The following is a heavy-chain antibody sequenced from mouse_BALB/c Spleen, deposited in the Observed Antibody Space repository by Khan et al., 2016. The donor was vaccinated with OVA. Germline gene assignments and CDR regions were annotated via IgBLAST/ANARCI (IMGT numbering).Heavy chain of an antibody. V-gene: IGHV1-87*01. J-gene: IGHJ2*01. CDR3: ASIYGSYFDY. Sequence: VQLQQSGAELARPGAFVKLSCKASGYTFTNYWIQWVKQRPGQGLEWIGAIYPGDGDTKYTQKFKGKATLTADKSSSTAYMELSSLASEDSAIYFCASIYGSYFDYWGQGTTLTVSS. CDR2: IYPGDGDT. D-gene: IGHD1-1*01. CDR1: GYTFTNYW.